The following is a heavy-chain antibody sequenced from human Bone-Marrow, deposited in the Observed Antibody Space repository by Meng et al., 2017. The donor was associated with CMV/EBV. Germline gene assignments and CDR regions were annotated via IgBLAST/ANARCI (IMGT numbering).Heavy chain of an antibody. V-gene: IGHV3-48*03. CDR3: ARGSQYDDYGGNSEDAFDI. CDR1: GFTFSSYE. Sequence: GESLKISCAASGFTFSSYEMNWVRQAPGKGLEWVSYISSSGSTIYYADSVKGRFTISRDNAKNSLYLQMNSLRAEDTAVYYCARGSQYDDYGGNSEDAFDIWGQGTMVTVSS. CDR2: ISSSGSTI. D-gene: IGHD4-23*01. J-gene: IGHJ3*02.